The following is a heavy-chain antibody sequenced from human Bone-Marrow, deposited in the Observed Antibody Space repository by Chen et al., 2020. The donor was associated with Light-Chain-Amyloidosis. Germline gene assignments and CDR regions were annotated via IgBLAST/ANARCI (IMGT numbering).Heavy chain of an antibody. V-gene: IGHV3-9*01. CDR1: GFKFGDNA. J-gene: IGHJ6*01. D-gene: IGHD2-2*01. Sequence: EVQVMESGGGLVEPGGSLRLSCAASGFKFGDNAMHWVRQVQGKGLEWVSSISWNSGRVGYAVSVKGRFTISRDNSGNSLYLEMKNLRPEDTALYYCAKDMTGQLPRSHGMAVWGRGTMVTVSS. CDR3: AKDMTGQLPRSHGMAV. CDR2: ISWNSGRV.